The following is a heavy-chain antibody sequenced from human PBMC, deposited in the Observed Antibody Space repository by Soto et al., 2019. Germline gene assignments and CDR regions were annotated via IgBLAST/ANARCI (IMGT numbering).Heavy chain of an antibody. J-gene: IGHJ3*02. CDR3: AKDAGSGQIRHHDAFDI. CDR2: ISGSGGST. CDR1: GFTFGSYA. Sequence: GGSLRLSCAASGFTFGSYAMSWVRQAPGKGLEWVSAISGSGGSTYYADSVKGRFTISRDNSKNTLYLQMNSLRAEDTAVYYCAKDAGSGQIRHHDAFDIWGQGTMVTVSS. V-gene: IGHV3-23*01. D-gene: IGHD3-10*01.